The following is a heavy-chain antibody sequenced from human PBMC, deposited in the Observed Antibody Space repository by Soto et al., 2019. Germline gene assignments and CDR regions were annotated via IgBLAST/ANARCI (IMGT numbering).Heavy chain of an antibody. V-gene: IGHV3-30*18. Sequence: QVLLVQSGGDVVQPGKSLRLSCAASGFRFRAYGIHWVRQAPGKGLEWVAAVSTDGSDRDYADTVKGRFTVYRDNSKDTAFLQMDSLRRDDTAVYYCAKVGIYSNYNYFDFWGQGTLVTVSS. CDR2: VSTDGSDR. D-gene: IGHD4-4*01. CDR1: GFRFRAYG. CDR3: AKVGIYSNYNYFDF. J-gene: IGHJ4*02.